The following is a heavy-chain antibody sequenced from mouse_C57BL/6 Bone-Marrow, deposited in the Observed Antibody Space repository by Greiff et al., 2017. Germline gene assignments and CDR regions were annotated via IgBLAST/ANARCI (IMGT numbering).Heavy chain of an antibody. CDR3: AILSRDY. J-gene: IGHJ4*01. CDR2: LDPSDSYT. Sequence: QVQLQQPGAELVMPGASVKLSCKASGYTFTSYWMHWVKQRPGQGLEWIGELDPSDSYTNYNQKFKGKSTLTVDKSSSTAYMQRSSLTSEDSGVYYCAILSRDYWGQGTSVTVSS. CDR1: GYTFTSYW. D-gene: IGHD1-1*02. V-gene: IGHV1-69*01.